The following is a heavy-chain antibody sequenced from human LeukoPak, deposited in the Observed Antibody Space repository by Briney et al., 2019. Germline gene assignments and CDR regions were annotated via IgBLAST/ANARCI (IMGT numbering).Heavy chain of an antibody. CDR3: ASRTEWPLTGWVQSYWYFDL. Sequence: SETLSLTCTASGASFSSGIYYWGWIPQPPGKGREWIGYIYYSGSTYYNPTLKSRVTISVDTSKNQFSLKLSSVTAGDTAVYYCASRTEWPLTGWVQSYWYFDLWGRGTLVTVSS. CDR2: IYYSGST. CDR1: GASFSSGIYY. D-gene: IGHD5-24*01. V-gene: IGHV4-31*03. J-gene: IGHJ2*01.